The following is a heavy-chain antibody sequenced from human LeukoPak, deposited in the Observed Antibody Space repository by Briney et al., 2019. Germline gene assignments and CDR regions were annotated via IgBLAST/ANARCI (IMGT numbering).Heavy chain of an antibody. Sequence: PLETLSLTCTVSGGSISSSNYYWGWIRQPPGKGLERIGSIYYSGITYYTPSLNSRVTTSVDTSNNQSSLKLSSVTAADTAMYYCARLLIYCSSTSCHFDYWGQGTLVTVSS. CDR3: ARLLIYCSSTSCHFDY. CDR1: GGSISSSNYY. J-gene: IGHJ4*02. D-gene: IGHD2-2*01. V-gene: IGHV4-39*01. CDR2: IYYSGIT.